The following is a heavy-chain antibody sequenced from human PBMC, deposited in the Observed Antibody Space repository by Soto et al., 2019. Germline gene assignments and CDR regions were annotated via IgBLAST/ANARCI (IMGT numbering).Heavy chain of an antibody. J-gene: IGHJ5*02. CDR2: ISSSGTFK. D-gene: IGHD3-22*01. Sequence: EVHLVESGGGLVKPGGSLRLSCAASGFTFRDFTMNWVRQAPGKGLEWVSSISSSGTFKYYADSLGGRFTISRDNAKNSLDLQLNSLRGEDTAIYYCARDDLYDSTGYDSWGQGTLVTV. V-gene: IGHV3-21*01. CDR1: GFTFRDFT. CDR3: ARDDLYDSTGYDS.